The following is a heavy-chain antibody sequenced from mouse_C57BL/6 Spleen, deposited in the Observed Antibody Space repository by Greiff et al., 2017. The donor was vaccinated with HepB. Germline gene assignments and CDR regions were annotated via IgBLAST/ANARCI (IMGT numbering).Heavy chain of an antibody. Sequence: VQLVESGPGLVQPSQSLSITCTVSGFSLTSYGVHWVRQPPGKGLEWLGVIWSGGSTHYNAAFISRLSISKDNSKSQVFFKMNSLQADDTAIYYCAKTGGDYDSAWFAYWGQGTLVTVSA. CDR3: AKTGGDYDSAWFAY. CDR1: GFSLTSYG. D-gene: IGHD2-4*01. V-gene: IGHV2-4*01. J-gene: IGHJ3*01. CDR2: IWSGGST.